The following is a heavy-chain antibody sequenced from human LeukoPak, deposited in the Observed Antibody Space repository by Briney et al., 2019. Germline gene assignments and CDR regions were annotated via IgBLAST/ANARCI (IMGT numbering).Heavy chain of an antibody. J-gene: IGHJ4*02. Sequence: SETLSLTCAVSGVSISGSNWWSWVRQSPGEGVEWIGEIYHRASTNYNPSLKSRVIISVDKSKNQFSLKLSSVTAADTAMYYCAIDRRASGSYYADWGQGTLVTVSS. CDR3: AIDRRASGSYYAD. CDR1: GVSISGSNW. V-gene: IGHV4-4*02. CDR2: IYHRAST. D-gene: IGHD1-26*01.